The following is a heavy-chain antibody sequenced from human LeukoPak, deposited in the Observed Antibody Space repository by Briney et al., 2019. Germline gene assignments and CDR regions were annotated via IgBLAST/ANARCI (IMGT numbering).Heavy chain of an antibody. Sequence: SETLSLTCAVYGGSFRGYYWSWIRQPPGKGLEWIGEINHSGSTNYNPSLKSRVTISVDTSKNQFSLKLSSVTAADTAVYYCARLRSTMVRGVIRDQSRGAAFDYWGQGTLVTVSS. V-gene: IGHV4-34*01. CDR3: ARLRSTMVRGVIRDQSRGAAFDY. D-gene: IGHD3-10*01. CDR2: INHSGST. J-gene: IGHJ4*02. CDR1: GGSFRGYY.